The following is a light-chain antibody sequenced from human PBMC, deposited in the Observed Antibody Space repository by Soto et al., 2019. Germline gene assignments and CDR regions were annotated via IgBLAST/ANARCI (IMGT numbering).Light chain of an antibody. CDR1: SSDVGGYNY. CDR3: SSYTSSNTYV. Sequence: QSVLTQPASVSGSPGQSITISCTGTSSDVGGYNYVSWYQQHPGKAPKLMIYEVTYRPSGISNRFSGSKSGNTASLTISGLQADDEADYYCSSYTSSNTYVFGSGTKVTVL. CDR2: EVT. J-gene: IGLJ1*01. V-gene: IGLV2-14*03.